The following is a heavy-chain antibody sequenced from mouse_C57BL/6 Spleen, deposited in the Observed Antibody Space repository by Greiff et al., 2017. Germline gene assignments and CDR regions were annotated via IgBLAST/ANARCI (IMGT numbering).Heavy chain of an antibody. CDR2: ISSGSSTI. J-gene: IGHJ4*01. D-gene: IGHD1-1*01. CDR3: GRLFITVVADYAMDY. Sequence: EVKLQESGGGLVKPGGSLKLSCAASGFTFSDYGMHWVRQAPEKGLEWVAYISSGSSTIYYADTVKGRFTISRDNAKNTLFLQMTSLRSEDTAMYYCGRLFITVVADYAMDYWGQGTSVTVSS. CDR1: GFTFSDYG. V-gene: IGHV5-17*01.